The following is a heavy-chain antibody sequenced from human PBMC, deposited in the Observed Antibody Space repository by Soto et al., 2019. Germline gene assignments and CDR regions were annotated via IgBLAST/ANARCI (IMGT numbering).Heavy chain of an antibody. CDR1: GGSISSSSYY. D-gene: IGHD3-10*01. J-gene: IGHJ4*02. CDR3: ARRGSGSYSDY. Sequence: QLQLQESGPGLVKPSETLSLTCTVSGGSISSSSYYWGWIRQPPGKGLEWIGSIYYSGSTSYDPSPKSTGPIPADTSKNQFPLKLSSVTAADTAVYYYARRGSGSYSDYWGQGTLVTVSS. V-gene: IGHV4-39*01. CDR2: IYYSGST.